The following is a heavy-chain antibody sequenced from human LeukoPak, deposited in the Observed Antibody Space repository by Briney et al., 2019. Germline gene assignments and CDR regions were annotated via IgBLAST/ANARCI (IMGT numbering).Heavy chain of an antibody. J-gene: IGHJ4*02. CDR2: INPNSGGT. V-gene: IGHV1-2*02. Sequence: ASVKVSCKASGYTFTGYYMHWVRQAPGQGLEWMGWINPNSGGTNYAQKFQGRVTMTRDTSISTAYMELSRLRSDDTAVYYCARLFSWNENLDYWGQGTLVTVSS. CDR3: ARLFSWNENLDY. CDR1: GYTFTGYY. D-gene: IGHD1-1*01.